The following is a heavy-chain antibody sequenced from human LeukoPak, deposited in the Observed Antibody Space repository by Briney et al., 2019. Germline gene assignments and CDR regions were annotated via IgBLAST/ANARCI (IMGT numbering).Heavy chain of an antibody. V-gene: IGHV4-4*07. J-gene: IGHJ6*03. CDR1: GYSISSGSY. D-gene: IGHD6-6*01. CDR3: ARDFSSSSTVYYYYYMDV. Sequence: SETLSLTCTVSGYSISSGSYWSWIRQPAGKGLEWIGRIYTSGSTNYNPSLKSRVTMSVDTSKNQFSLKLSSVTAADTAVYYCARDFSSSSTVYYYYYMDVWGKGTTVTVSS. CDR2: IYTSGST.